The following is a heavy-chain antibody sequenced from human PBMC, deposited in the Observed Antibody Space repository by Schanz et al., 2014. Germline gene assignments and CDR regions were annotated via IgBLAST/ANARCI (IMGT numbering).Heavy chain of an antibody. Sequence: QLVGSGGGLIQPGGSLRLSCTASGFAFSSYSMNWVRQVPGKGLEWVSYISSSGTTIYYADSVKGRFTISRDNAKNTLYLQMNSLRAEDTAVYYCARDSGPYYDKSMDVWGQGTTVAVSS. V-gene: IGHV3-48*04. J-gene: IGHJ6*02. CDR2: ISSSGTTI. CDR3: ARDSGPYYDKSMDV. CDR1: GFAFSSYS. D-gene: IGHD3-9*01.